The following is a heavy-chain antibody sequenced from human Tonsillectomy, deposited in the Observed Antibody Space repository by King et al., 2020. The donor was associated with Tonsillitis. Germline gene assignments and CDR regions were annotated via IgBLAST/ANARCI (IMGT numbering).Heavy chain of an antibody. CDR2: ISWSSGTI. D-gene: IGHD3-10*01. V-gene: IGHV3-9*01. J-gene: IGHJ2*01. CDR1: GFTFDDYG. Sequence: VQLVESGGGLVQPGRSLRLSCAASGFTFDDYGMHWVRQAPGKGLEWVSGISWSSGTIGYADSVKGRFTISRDNAKNFLYLHMTSLRAEDTALYYCAKKAYYDGSGSPRDWYFDLWGRGTLVTVSS. CDR3: AKKAYYDGSGSPRDWYFDL.